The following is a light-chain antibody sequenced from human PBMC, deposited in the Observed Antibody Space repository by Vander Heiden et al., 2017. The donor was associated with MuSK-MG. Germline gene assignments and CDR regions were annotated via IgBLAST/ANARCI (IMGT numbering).Light chain of an antibody. J-gene: IGKJ2*01. CDR1: QSISSY. CDR3: QQSYSTPRT. V-gene: IGKV1-39*01. Sequence: DIQMTQSPSSLSASVGDRVTITCRASQSISSYLNWYQQKPGKAPKLLIYAASSLQSAVPSRFSGSGSGTDFTLTIISLQPADFATYYCQQSYSTPRTFGQGTKLEIK. CDR2: AAS.